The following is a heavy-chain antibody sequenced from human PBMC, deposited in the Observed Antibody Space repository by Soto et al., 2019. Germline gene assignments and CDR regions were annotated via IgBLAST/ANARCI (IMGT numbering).Heavy chain of an antibody. CDR3: ARGKGDY. Sequence: SETLSLTCTVSGGSITSSSYYWGWIRQPPGKGLEWIGSIYYSGSTNYNPSLQSRVTISVDTSKNQFSLKLSSVTAADTAVYYCARGKGDYWAQGTLVTVS. CDR2: IYYSGST. J-gene: IGHJ4*02. CDR1: GGSITSSSYY. V-gene: IGHV4-39*07.